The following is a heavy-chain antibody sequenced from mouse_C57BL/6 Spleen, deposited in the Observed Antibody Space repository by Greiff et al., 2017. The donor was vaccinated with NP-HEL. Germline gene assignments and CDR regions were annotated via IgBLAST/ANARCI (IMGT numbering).Heavy chain of an antibody. J-gene: IGHJ1*03. CDR1: GYTFTSYW. V-gene: IGHV1-72*01. D-gene: IGHD1-1*01. CDR2: IDPNSGGT. Sequence: QVQLQQPGAELVKPGASVKLSCKASGYTFTSYWMHWVKQRPGRGLECIGRIDPNSGGTKYNEKFKSKATLTVDKPSSTAYMQLSSLTSEDSAVYYCARRGSSYGYFDVWGTGTTVTVSS. CDR3: ARRGSSYGYFDV.